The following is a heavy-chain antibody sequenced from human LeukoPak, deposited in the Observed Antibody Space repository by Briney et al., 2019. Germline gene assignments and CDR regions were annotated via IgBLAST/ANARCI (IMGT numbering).Heavy chain of an antibody. CDR2: IYYSGST. D-gene: IGHD3-10*01. Sequence: SETLSLTCTVSGGSISSYYWSWIRQPPGKGLEWIGYIYYSGSTNYNPSLKSRVTISVDTSKNQFSLKLSSVTAADTAVYYCARKTYYYDSGSYSKSYYFDYWGQGTLVTVSS. J-gene: IGHJ4*02. CDR3: ARKTYYYDSGSYSKSYYFDY. CDR1: GGSISSYY. V-gene: IGHV4-59*01.